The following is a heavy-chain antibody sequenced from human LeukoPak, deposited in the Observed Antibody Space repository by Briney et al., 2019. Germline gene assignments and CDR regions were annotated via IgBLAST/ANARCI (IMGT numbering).Heavy chain of an antibody. Sequence: ASVKVSCKASGCTFTSYAMNWVRQAPGQGLEWMGWINTNTGNPTYAQGFTGRFVFSLDTSVSTAYLQISSLKAEDTAVYYCARENGGGYDLNFDYWGQGTLVTVSS. CDR2: INTNTGNP. V-gene: IGHV7-4-1*02. CDR3: ARENGGGYDLNFDY. CDR1: GCTFTSYA. D-gene: IGHD5-12*01. J-gene: IGHJ4*02.